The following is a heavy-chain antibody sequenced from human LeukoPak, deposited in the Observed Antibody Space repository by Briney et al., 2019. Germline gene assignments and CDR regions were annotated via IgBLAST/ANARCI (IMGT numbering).Heavy chain of an antibody. Sequence: SETLSLTCTVSGGSISSYYWSWIRQPPGKGLEWIGYTYYSGSTNYNPSLKSRVTISVDTSKNQFSLKLSSVTAADTAVYYCARGFVDYWGQGTLVTVSS. CDR2: TYYSGST. J-gene: IGHJ4*02. D-gene: IGHD3-16*01. V-gene: IGHV4-59*01. CDR1: GGSISSYY. CDR3: ARGFVDY.